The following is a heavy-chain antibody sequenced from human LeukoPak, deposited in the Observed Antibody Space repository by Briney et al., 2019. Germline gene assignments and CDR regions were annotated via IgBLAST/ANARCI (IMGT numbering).Heavy chain of an antibody. CDR3: ARASNGYNWNMGY. J-gene: IGHJ4*02. D-gene: IGHD5-24*01. Sequence: GGSLRLSCAASGFTFSSYRMSWVRQAPGKGLEWVANIKQDGSETYYVDSVKGRFTISRDNARNSLYLQMNSLRAEDTAVYYCARASNGYNWNMGYWGQGTLVTVSS. CDR2: IKQDGSET. V-gene: IGHV3-7*04. CDR1: GFTFSSYR.